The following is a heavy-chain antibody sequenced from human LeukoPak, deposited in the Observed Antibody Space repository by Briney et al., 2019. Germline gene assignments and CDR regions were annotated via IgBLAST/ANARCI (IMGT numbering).Heavy chain of an antibody. CDR1: GFTFTSHD. CDR3: ARDRGSSSSEGFDP. J-gene: IGHJ5*02. CDR2: ISAYNGNT. Sequence: ASVTVSCKASGFTFTSHDYNWVRQATGQGLEWMGWISAYNGNTNYAQKLQGRVTMTTDTSTSTAYMELRSLRSDDTAVYYCARDRGSSSSEGFDPWGQGTLVTVSS. V-gene: IGHV1-18*01. D-gene: IGHD6-6*01.